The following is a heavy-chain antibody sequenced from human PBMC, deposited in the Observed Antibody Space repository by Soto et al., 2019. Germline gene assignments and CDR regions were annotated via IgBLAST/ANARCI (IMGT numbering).Heavy chain of an antibody. CDR2: IYHSGST. CDR3: AGCGVGDCPYYGMDV. Sequence: QLQLQESGSGLVKPSQTLSLTCAVSGGSISSGGYSWSWIRQPPGKGLEWIGYIYHSGSTYYNPSLKSRVTISVDRSKNQFSLKLSSVTAADTAVYYCAGCGVGDCPYYGMDVWGQGTTVTVSS. V-gene: IGHV4-30-2*01. CDR1: GGSISSGGYS. D-gene: IGHD2-21*02. J-gene: IGHJ6*02.